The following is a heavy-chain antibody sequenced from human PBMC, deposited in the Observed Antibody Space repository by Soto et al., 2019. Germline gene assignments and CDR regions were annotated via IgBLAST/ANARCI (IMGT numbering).Heavy chain of an antibody. CDR3: ARVGVTGGYTYGLDY. D-gene: IGHD5-18*01. V-gene: IGHV1-69*06. J-gene: IGHJ4*02. CDR1: GGTFSSYA. Sequence: QVQLVQSGAEVKKPGSSVKVSCKASGGTFSSYAISWVRQAPGQGLEWMGGIIPVFGTGIYAQKFQGRVTITADKSTNTAYMELSSLRSEDTAVYFCARVGVTGGYTYGLDYWGQGTLVNVSS. CDR2: IIPVFGTG.